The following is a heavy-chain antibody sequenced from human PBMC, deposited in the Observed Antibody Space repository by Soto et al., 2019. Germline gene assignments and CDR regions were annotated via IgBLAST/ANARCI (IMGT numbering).Heavy chain of an antibody. D-gene: IGHD3-22*01. CDR3: ARDNDALGSGYSWGIDY. V-gene: IGHV1-69*13. CDR1: GGTFSSYA. CDR2: IIPIFGTA. Sequence: VASVKVSCKASGGTFSSYAISWVRQAPGQGLEWMGGIIPIFGTANYAQKFQGRVTITADESTSTAYMELSSLRSEDTAVYYCARDNDALGSGYSWGIDYWGQGTVVTFSS. J-gene: IGHJ4*02.